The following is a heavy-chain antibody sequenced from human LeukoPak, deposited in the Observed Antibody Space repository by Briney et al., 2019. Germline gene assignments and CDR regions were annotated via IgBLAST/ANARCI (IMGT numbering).Heavy chain of an antibody. V-gene: IGHV3-33*01. D-gene: IGHD6-19*01. J-gene: IGHJ5*02. Sequence: PGGSLRLSCAASGLTFSSYGMHWVRQAPGKRLEKVAVIWYDGSNKYYADSVKGRFTISRDNSKNTLYLQMNSLRAEDTAVYFCARDRYSSGWYDTNWFDPWGQGTLVTVSS. CDR1: GLTFSSYG. CDR3: ARDRYSSGWYDTNWFDP. CDR2: IWYDGSNK.